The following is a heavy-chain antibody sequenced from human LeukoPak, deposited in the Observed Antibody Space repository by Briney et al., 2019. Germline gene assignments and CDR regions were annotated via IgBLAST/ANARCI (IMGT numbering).Heavy chain of an antibody. J-gene: IGHJ5*02. V-gene: IGHV4-39*07. D-gene: IGHD2-15*01. CDR3: ARVPRATRRMVSFWFDP. CDR2: IYYSGST. Sequence: PSETLSLTCTVSGGSISSSSYYWGWIRQPPGTGLEWVGSIYYSGSTYYNPSLKSRVTISVDTSKNQFSLKLSSVTAADTAVYYCARVPRATRRMVSFWFDPWGQGTLVTVSS. CDR1: GGSISSSSYY.